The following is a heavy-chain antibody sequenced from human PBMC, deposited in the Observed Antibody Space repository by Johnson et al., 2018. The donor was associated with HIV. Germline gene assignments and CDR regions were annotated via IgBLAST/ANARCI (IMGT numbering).Heavy chain of an antibody. CDR1: GFTVSSNY. CDR3: AKDKWNGYHRAGAFDI. Sequence: VQLVESGGGLVQPGGSLRLSCAASGFTVSSNYMSWVRQAPGKGLEWVSGISDSGGSSYYADSVKGRVTISRDNSKNMLHLQMNSLRAEDTALYYCAKDKWNGYHRAGAFDIWGQGTMVTVSS. D-gene: IGHD5-24*01. J-gene: IGHJ3*02. V-gene: IGHV3-23*04. CDR2: ISDSGGSS.